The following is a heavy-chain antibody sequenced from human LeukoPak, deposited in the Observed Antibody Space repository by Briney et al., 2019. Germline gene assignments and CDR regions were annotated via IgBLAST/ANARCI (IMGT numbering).Heavy chain of an antibody. CDR3: AIEQWELKY. CDR2: FSDSGGLT. J-gene: IGHJ4*02. CDR1: GFTFYNSG. V-gene: IGHV3-23*01. Sequence: GGSLRLSCAASGFTFYNSGMGWVRQAPGKGLEWISAFSDSGGLTYHADSVKGRFTISRDDSKNTLYLQMNSLKAEDTAVYYCAIEQWELKYWGQGTLVTVSS. D-gene: IGHD1-26*01.